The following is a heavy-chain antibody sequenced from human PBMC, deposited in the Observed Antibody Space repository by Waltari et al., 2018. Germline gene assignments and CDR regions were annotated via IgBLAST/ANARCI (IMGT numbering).Heavy chain of an antibody. V-gene: IGHV4-31*03. D-gene: IGHD2-15*01. CDR3: ARGVGSLYSWFDP. Sequence: QVQLQESGPGLVQPSQPLSLTCTVSGGSIGRGGYFWSWIRQLPGKGLEWIGYIYYTGSSFYNPSLRSRVTISVDTSNNQFSLKLRSVTAADTAMYYCARGVGSLYSWFDPWGQGALVTVSS. CDR2: IYYTGSS. CDR1: GGSIGRGGYF. J-gene: IGHJ5*02.